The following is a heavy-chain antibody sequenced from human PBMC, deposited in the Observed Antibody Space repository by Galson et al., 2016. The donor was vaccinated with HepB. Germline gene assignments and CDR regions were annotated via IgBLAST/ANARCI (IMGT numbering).Heavy chain of an antibody. D-gene: IGHD3-9*01. J-gene: IGHJ6*02. CDR3: ARGLLYFHWYQLEGYGMDV. CDR1: GFTFSSYS. Sequence: SLRLSCAASGFTFSSYSMNWVRQAPGKGLEWVSFLSTSSSTIYYSDSVKGRFTVSRDNGKNSLYLQMNSLRDEDTAVYYCARGLLYFHWYQLEGYGMDVWGQGTTVTVSS. V-gene: IGHV3-48*02. CDR2: LSTSSSTI.